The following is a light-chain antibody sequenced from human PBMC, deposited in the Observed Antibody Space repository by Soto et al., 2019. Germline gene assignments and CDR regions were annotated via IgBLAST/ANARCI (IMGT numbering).Light chain of an antibody. CDR1: LSVTSNF. CDR3: QQYGSSVWT. CDR2: DAS. V-gene: IGKV3-20*01. Sequence: EIVLTQSPGTLSLSPGERATLSCRASLSVTSNFIAWYQQKPGQAPRLLLYDASNSATGIPDRFSGSGSGTDFCLTISRLEPEDFAVYYCQQYGSSVWTFGQGTKVEIK. J-gene: IGKJ1*01.